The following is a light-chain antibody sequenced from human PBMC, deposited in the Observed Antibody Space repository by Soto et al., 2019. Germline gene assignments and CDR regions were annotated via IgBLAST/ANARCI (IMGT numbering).Light chain of an antibody. CDR2: AAS. CDR1: QGIRND. Sequence: DIQMTQSPSTLSGSVGDRVTITCRASQGIRNDLGWYQQKPGKAPKLLIYAASTLQSGVPSRFSGSGSGTDFTLTISCLQSEDFATYYCQQYYSYLWTFGQGTKVDIK. CDR3: QQYYSYLWT. V-gene: IGKV1-17*01. J-gene: IGKJ1*01.